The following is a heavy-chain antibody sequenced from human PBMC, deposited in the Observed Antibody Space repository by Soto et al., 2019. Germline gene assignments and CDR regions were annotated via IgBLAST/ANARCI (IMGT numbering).Heavy chain of an antibody. CDR1: GGSISSYY. V-gene: IGHV4-59*01. D-gene: IGHD6-25*01. CDR2: IYYSGST. J-gene: IGHJ5*02. Sequence: QVQLQESGPGLVKPSETLSLTCTVSGGSISSYYWSWIRQPPGKGLEWIGYIYYSGSTNCNPSLKSRVTISVDTSKNQFSLKLSSVTAADTAVYYCARVEAARFDPWGQGTLVTVSS. CDR3: ARVEAARFDP.